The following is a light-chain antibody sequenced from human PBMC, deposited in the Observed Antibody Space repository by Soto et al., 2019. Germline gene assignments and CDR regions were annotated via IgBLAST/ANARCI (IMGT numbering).Light chain of an antibody. V-gene: IGKV3-11*01. CDR3: QQRSNWPWT. Sequence: EIVLTQSPATLSLSPGERATLSCRASQGVSNYLAWYQQKPGQAPRLLIYDTSNRATGIPARFSGSGSGTDFTLTISSLEPEDFAVYYCQQRSNWPWTFGQGTKVEIK. J-gene: IGKJ1*01. CDR2: DTS. CDR1: QGVSNY.